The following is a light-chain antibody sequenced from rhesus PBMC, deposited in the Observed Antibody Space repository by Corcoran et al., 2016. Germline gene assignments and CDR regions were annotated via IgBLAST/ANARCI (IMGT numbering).Light chain of an antibody. J-gene: IGLJ1*01. Sequence: QSAPIQSPSVSGSLGESVTISCTGTSSDIGRYNYVSWYRQQPGTTTQLMMYKVKLQPSGVYDRVSGSKSGNTASLSISGLQAEDEAHYYCSSFEARDTYIFGPGTRLTVL. CDR2: KVK. CDR3: SSFEARDTYI. CDR1: SSDIGRYNY. V-gene: IGLV2-11*01.